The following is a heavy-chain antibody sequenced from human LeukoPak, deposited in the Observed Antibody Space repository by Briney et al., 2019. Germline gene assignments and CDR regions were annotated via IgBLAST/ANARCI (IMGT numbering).Heavy chain of an antibody. CDR3: AKVRGAVAGTSGFDY. CDR2: ISYDGSNK. CDR1: GFNFSSYG. V-gene: IGHV3-30*18. D-gene: IGHD6-19*01. Sequence: GGSLKLSCAASGFNFSSYGMHWVRQAPGKGLEWVAVISYDGSNKYYADSVKGRFTISRDNSKNTLYLQMNSLRAEDTAVYYCAKVRGAVAGTSGFDYWGQGTLVTVSS. J-gene: IGHJ4*02.